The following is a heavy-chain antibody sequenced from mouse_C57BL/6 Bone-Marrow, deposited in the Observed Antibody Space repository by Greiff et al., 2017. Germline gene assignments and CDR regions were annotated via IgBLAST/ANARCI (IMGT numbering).Heavy chain of an antibody. CDR3: AREVTTVVAGFDY. D-gene: IGHD1-1*01. CDR2: IYPGSGST. V-gene: IGHV1-55*01. J-gene: IGHJ2*01. Sequence: VQRVESGAELVKPGASVKMSCKASGYTFTSYWITWVKQRPGQGLEWIGDIYPGSGSTNYNEKFKSKATLTVDTSSSTAYMQLSSLTSEDSAVYYCAREVTTVVAGFDYWGQGTTLTVSS. CDR1: GYTFTSYW.